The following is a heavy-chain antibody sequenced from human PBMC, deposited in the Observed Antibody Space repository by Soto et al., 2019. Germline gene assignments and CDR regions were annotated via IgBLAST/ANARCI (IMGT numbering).Heavy chain of an antibody. CDR3: GRSTSGEAPDY. Sequence: EVQMVESGGGLVKPGGSLRLSCAASGFTFSSYSMHWVRQAPGKGLERGSSIDGSSSYIAYADSVRGRFTISKDNSKSSLYLQMYSLRAEDTAVYYCGRSTSGEAPDYWGQGTLVTVSS. CDR2: IDGSSSYI. D-gene: IGHD2-2*01. V-gene: IGHV3-21*01. CDR1: GFTFSSYS. J-gene: IGHJ4*02.